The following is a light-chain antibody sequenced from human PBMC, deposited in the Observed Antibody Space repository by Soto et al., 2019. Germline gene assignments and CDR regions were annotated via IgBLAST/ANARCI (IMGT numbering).Light chain of an antibody. CDR3: LQDFSYPRT. J-gene: IGKJ1*01. Sequence: AIQLTKDRSSLSSSFGDSVTTTCXASQGIRTDLGWYQQSPGKAPKVLIVGASTLQSGVPSRFSGSGSGTDFTLTISSLQPEDSATYYCLQDFSYPRTFGQGTKVDIK. V-gene: IGKV1-6*01. CDR1: QGIRTD. CDR2: GAS.